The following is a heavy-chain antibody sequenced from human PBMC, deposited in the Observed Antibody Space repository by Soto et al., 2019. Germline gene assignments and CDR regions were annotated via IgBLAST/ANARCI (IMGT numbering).Heavy chain of an antibody. V-gene: IGHV3-53*01. CDR2: IYAGAST. D-gene: IGHD3-10*01. CDR3: VRDNWPGGYFDH. Sequence: EVQLVESGGGLIQPGGSLRLSCAASGFIVSRNYMSWVRQAPGKGLQWVSGIYAGASTYYAASVKGRFTISRDNSKNTLYFQMNSLRSEATAVYYCVRDNWPGGYFDHWGQGTLVAVSS. CDR1: GFIVSRNY. J-gene: IGHJ4*02.